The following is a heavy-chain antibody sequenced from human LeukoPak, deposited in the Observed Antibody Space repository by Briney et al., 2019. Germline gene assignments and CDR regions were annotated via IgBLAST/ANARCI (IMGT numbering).Heavy chain of an antibody. CDR3: AKDIFTGIAAAGIFDY. CDR2: ISWNSGSI. Sequence: GGSLRLSCAASGFTFSSYAMSWVRQAPGKGLEWVSGISWNSGSIGYADSVKGRFTISRDNAKNSLYLQMNSLRAEDTALYYCAKDIFTGIAAAGIFDYWGQGTLVTVSS. CDR1: GFTFSSYA. D-gene: IGHD6-13*01. J-gene: IGHJ4*02. V-gene: IGHV3-9*01.